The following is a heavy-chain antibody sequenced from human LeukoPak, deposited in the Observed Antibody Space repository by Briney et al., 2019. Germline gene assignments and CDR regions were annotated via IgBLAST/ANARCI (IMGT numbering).Heavy chain of an antibody. D-gene: IGHD2-15*01. CDR2: ISGGGDIT. CDR3: AKDRVVAAY. CDR1: GFTFSSSA. V-gene: IGHV3-23*01. Sequence: GGSLRLSCAASGFTFSSSAMSWVRQTPGKGLEWVSAISGGGDITYYADSVKGRFTISRDNSKNTLYLQMNSLRAEDTAVYYCAKDRVVAAYWGQGTLVTVSS. J-gene: IGHJ4*02.